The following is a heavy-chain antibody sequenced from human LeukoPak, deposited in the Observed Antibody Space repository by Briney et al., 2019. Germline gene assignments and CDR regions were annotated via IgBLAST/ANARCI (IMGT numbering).Heavy chain of an antibody. D-gene: IGHD1-26*01. V-gene: IGHV3-9*01. Sequence: GGSLRLSCAASGFTFDDYAMHWVRQAPGKGLEWVSGISWNSGSIGYADSVKGRFTISRDNSKNTLYLQMNSLRAEDTAVYYCARDRIRSYYFDYWGQGTLVTVSS. CDR2: ISWNSGSI. CDR3: ARDRIRSYYFDY. J-gene: IGHJ4*02. CDR1: GFTFDDYA.